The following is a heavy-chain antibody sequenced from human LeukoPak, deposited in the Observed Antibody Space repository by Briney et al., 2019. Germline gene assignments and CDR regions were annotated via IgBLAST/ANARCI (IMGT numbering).Heavy chain of an antibody. J-gene: IGHJ4*02. V-gene: IGHV1-69*04. D-gene: IGHD3-22*01. CDR3: ARVSDYYDISGYLDY. Sequence: ASVKVSCKASGGTFSSYAISWVRQAPGQGLEWMGRIIPILGIANYAQKFQGRVTITADKSTSTSYMELSSLRSEDTAVYYRARVSDYYDISGYLDYWGQGTLVTVSS. CDR2: IIPILGIA. CDR1: GGTFSSYA.